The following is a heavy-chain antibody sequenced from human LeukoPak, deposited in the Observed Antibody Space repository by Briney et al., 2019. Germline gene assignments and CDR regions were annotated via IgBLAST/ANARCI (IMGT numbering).Heavy chain of an antibody. Sequence: SETLSLTCTVSGYSISSGYYWGWIRPPPGKGLEWIGNIYHDGNTYYNPSLKSRVTISVDTSKNQFSLRLSSVTAADTAVYYCARFFRTVWELPYYWGAGTLVTVSS. V-gene: IGHV4-38-2*02. J-gene: IGHJ4*02. CDR1: GYSISSGYY. D-gene: IGHD1-26*01. CDR3: ARFFRTVWELPYY. CDR2: IYHDGNT.